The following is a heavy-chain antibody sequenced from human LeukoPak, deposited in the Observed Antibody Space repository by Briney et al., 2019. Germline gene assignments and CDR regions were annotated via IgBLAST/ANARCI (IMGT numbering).Heavy chain of an antibody. Sequence: GGSLRLSCAASGFTFSSYWMSWVRQAPGKGLEWVANIKQDGSEKYYVDSVKGRFTISRDNAKNSLYLQMNSLRAEDTAVYYCAKGGSYYRNDAFDIWGQGTMVTVSS. CDR1: GFTFSSYW. J-gene: IGHJ3*02. CDR3: AKGGSYYRNDAFDI. V-gene: IGHV3-7*01. CDR2: IKQDGSEK. D-gene: IGHD1-26*01.